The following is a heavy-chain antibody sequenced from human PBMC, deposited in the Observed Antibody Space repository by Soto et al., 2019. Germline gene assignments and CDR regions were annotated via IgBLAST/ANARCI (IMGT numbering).Heavy chain of an antibody. Sequence: QVQLQESGPGLVKPSGTLSLTCAVSGGSISSSNWWSWVRQPPGKGLEWIGEIYHSGSTNYNPSLKCRVTISVDKSKNQCSLKLSSVTAAATAVYYCAYYYDSSGYPYSGTFQHWGQGTLVTVSS. CDR2: IYHSGST. CDR1: GGSISSSNW. CDR3: AYYYDSSGYPYSGTFQH. V-gene: IGHV4-4*02. D-gene: IGHD3-22*01. J-gene: IGHJ1*01.